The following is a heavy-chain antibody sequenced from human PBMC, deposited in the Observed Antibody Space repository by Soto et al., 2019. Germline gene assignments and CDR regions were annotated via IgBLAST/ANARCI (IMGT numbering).Heavy chain of an antibody. CDR3: ASGSLYGSGSYPVDY. CDR2: IIPLFGTL. D-gene: IGHD3-10*01. J-gene: IGHJ4*01. Sequence: QVQLVQSGAEVKKPGSSVNVSCKASGGTFNNHLISWVRQAPGQGLEWMGTIIPLFGTLNYAQKLQGRVTLSADRSTSTAYMELSSLRSDDTAVYYCASGSLYGSGSYPVDYWGQGTLVTVS. V-gene: IGHV1-69*08. CDR1: GGTFNNHL.